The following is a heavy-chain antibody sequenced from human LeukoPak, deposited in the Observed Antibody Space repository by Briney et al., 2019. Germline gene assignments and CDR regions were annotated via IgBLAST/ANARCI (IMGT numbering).Heavy chain of an antibody. J-gene: IGHJ5*02. V-gene: IGHV3-21*01. CDR3: ARGTVWYSYGFS. CDR1: GFTFSSYS. D-gene: IGHD5-18*01. Sequence: PGGSLRLSCAASGFTFSSYSMNWVRQAPGKGLEWVSSISSSSSYIYYADSVKGRFTISRDNAKNSLYLQMNSLRAEDTAVYYCARGTVWYSYGFSWGQGTLVTVSS. CDR2: ISSSSSYI.